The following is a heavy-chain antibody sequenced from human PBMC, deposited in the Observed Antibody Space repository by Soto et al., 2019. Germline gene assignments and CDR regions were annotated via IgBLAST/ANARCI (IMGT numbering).Heavy chain of an antibody. J-gene: IGHJ6*02. CDR2: ISYDGSNK. CDR3: ARPTQLIYYYYGMDV. Sequence: QVQLVESGGGVVQPGRSLRLSCAASGFTFSSYAMHWVRQAPGKGLEWVAVISYDGSNKYYADSVKGRFTISRDNSKNTLYLQMNSLRAEDTAVYYCARPTQLIYYYYGMDVWGQGTTVTVSS. D-gene: IGHD3-16*01. V-gene: IGHV3-30-3*01. CDR1: GFTFSSYA.